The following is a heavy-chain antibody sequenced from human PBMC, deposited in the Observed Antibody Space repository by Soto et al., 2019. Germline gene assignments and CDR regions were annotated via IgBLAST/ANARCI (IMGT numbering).Heavy chain of an antibody. CDR2: IIPIFGTA. Sequence: SVKVSCKASGGTFSSYAISWVRQAPGQGLEWMGGIIPIFGTANYAQKFQGRVTITADESTSTAYMELSSLRSEDTAVYYCAREGIERWLEAPPLVGNNYYYGMDVWGQGTTVTVSS. J-gene: IGHJ6*02. CDR3: AREGIERWLEAPPLVGNNYYYGMDV. CDR1: GGTFSSYA. D-gene: IGHD5-12*01. V-gene: IGHV1-69*13.